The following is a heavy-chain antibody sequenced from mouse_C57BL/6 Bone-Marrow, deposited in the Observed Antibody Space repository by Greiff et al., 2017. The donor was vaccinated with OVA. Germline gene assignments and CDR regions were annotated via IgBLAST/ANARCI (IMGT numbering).Heavy chain of an antibody. D-gene: IGHD3-2*02. CDR1: GYTFTSYW. Sequence: EVMLVESGTVLARPGASVKMSCKTSGYTFTSYWMHWVKQRPGQGLEWIGAIYPGNSDTSYNQKFKGKANLTAVTSASTAYMELSSLTNEDSAVYYCTDSSGYWGQGTTLTVSS. CDR3: TDSSGY. V-gene: IGHV1-5*01. CDR2: IYPGNSDT. J-gene: IGHJ2*01.